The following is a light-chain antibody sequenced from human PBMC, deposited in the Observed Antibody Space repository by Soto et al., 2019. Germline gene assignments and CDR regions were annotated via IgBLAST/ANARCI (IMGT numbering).Light chain of an antibody. J-gene: IGKJ2*01. CDR2: RAT. Sequence: DIRMTQSPSTLSAFVGDSVTITCRASQTITDWLAWYQQKPGKAPKFLVYRATYLESGVPSRFSGSGSGTQFTLTISSPQPDDFATYYCQQYNSYPYTFGQGTKVDIK. CDR1: QTITDW. V-gene: IGKV1-5*03. CDR3: QQYNSYPYT.